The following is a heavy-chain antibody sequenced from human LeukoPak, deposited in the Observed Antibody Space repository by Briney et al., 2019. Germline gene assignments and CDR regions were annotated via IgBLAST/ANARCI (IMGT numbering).Heavy chain of an antibody. J-gene: IGHJ3*02. Sequence: TGGTLRLSCAASGFTFTHYGMNWVRQAPGKGLEWVSGIRANGETTYYADSVRGRFIISRDNSRSMVWLQMNSLTAEDTAMYYCGRDLNWGAFDIRGLGTLVTVSS. CDR3: GRDLNWGAFDI. CDR2: IRANGETT. D-gene: IGHD7-27*01. V-gene: IGHV3-23*01. CDR1: GFTFTHYG.